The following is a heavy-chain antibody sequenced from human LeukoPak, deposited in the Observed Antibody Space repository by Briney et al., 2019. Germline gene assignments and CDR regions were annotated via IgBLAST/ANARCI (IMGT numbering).Heavy chain of an antibody. D-gene: IGHD6-13*01. CDR2: ISYDGSNK. J-gene: IGHJ4*02. Sequence: QPGGSLRLSCAASGFTFSSYAMHWVRQAPGKGLEWVAVISYDGSNKYYADSVKGRFTISRDNSKNTLYLQMNSLRAEDTAVYYCARVASGSSWYGGFDYWGQGTLVTVSS. V-gene: IGHV3-30-3*01. CDR1: GFTFSSYA. CDR3: ARVASGSSWYGGFDY.